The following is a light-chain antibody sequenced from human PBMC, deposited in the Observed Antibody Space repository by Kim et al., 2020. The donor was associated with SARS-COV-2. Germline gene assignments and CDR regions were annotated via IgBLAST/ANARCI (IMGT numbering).Light chain of an antibody. J-gene: IGKJ5*01. CDR3: QQFYNWPPIT. CDR2: GAS. Sequence: SPGESATLSCRASQSVTTNLAWYQQKPGQAPRRLLYGASTRATGVPARFSGSGSGTEFTLTISSLQSEDSAVYYCQQFYNWPPITFGQGTRLEIK. CDR1: QSVTTN. V-gene: IGKV3-15*01.